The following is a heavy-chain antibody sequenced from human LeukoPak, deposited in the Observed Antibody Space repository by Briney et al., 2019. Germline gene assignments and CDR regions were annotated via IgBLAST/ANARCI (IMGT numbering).Heavy chain of an antibody. CDR1: GFIFSSYG. V-gene: IGHV3-33*01. CDR2: IWYDGSNK. CDR3: ARRYCSSTSCYFSNWFNP. Sequence: GGSLRLSCAASGFIFSSYGMHWVRQAPGKGLEWVSVIWYDGSNKYYADSVKGRFTISRDNSKNTLYLQMNSLRAEDTAVYYCARRYCSSTSCYFSNWFNPWGQGTLVTVSS. D-gene: IGHD2-2*01. J-gene: IGHJ5*02.